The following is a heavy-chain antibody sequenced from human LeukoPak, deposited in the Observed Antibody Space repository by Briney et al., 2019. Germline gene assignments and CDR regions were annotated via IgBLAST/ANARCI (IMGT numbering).Heavy chain of an antibody. Sequence: GASVKVSCKASGYTFTSYGISWVRQAPGQGLEWMGWINAYNGNTSYAQKLQGRVTMTRDTSTGTAYMRLRSLSSDDTAVYYCARDREGSYYDYWGQGTLVTVSS. CDR2: INAYNGNT. CDR1: GYTFTSYG. CDR3: ARDREGSYYDY. J-gene: IGHJ4*01. V-gene: IGHV1-18*01. D-gene: IGHD3-10*01.